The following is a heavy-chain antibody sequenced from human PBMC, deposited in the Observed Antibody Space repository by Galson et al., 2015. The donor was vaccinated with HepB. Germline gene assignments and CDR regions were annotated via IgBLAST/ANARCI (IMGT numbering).Heavy chain of an antibody. V-gene: IGHV4-4*02. CDR2: IYHSGSP. J-gene: IGHJ4*02. Sequence: LSLTCAVSGGSLSGTKWWNWVRQPPGKGLEWIGEIYHSGSPNYNPSLKSRVTISVDKSKNHISLRLTSVTAADTAVYYCARLATRTGPSDSWGQGTLVTVAS. CDR3: ARLATRTGPSDS. D-gene: IGHD1/OR15-1a*01. CDR1: GGSLSGTKW.